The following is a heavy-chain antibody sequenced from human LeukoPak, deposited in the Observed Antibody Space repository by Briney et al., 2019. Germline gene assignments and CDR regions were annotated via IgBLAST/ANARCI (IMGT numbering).Heavy chain of an antibody. J-gene: IGHJ4*02. Sequence: GGSLRLTCAASGFTFSSYWLHWVRQAPGQGLVWVSRINSDGSSTSYAESVKGRFTISRDNAKNALYLQMNSLRAEDTAVYYCARDFERVEPDDYWGQGTLVTVSS. V-gene: IGHV3-74*01. CDR2: INSDGSST. CDR1: GFTFSSYW. D-gene: IGHD1-1*01. CDR3: ARDFERVEPDDY.